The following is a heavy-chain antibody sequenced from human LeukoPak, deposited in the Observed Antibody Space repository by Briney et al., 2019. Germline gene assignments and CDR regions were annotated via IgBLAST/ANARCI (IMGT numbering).Heavy chain of an antibody. CDR1: GFTFSSYA. CDR3: ARASDYYDSSGYLDY. CDR2: IYSGGST. D-gene: IGHD3-22*01. J-gene: IGHJ4*02. V-gene: IGHV3-66*01. Sequence: PGGSLRLSCAASGFTFSSYAMSWVRQAPGKGLEWVSVIYSGGSTYYADSVKGRFTISRDNSKNTLYLQMNSLRAEDTAVYYCARASDYYDSSGYLDYWGQGTLVTVSS.